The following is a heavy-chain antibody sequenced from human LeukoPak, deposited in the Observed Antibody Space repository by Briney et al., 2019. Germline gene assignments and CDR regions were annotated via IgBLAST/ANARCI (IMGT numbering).Heavy chain of an antibody. CDR1: GFSFTSYG. Sequence: GGSLRLSCAASGFSFTSYGMHWVRQAPGKGLEWVALITYDGYYKYYSDSVKGRFTISSDTSKSTLYLQMNSLRAEDTAVYYCARDLSPVVRASPMGYWGQGTLVTVSS. CDR3: ARDLSPVVRASPMGY. V-gene: IGHV3-30*03. CDR2: ITYDGYYK. J-gene: IGHJ4*02. D-gene: IGHD3-10*01.